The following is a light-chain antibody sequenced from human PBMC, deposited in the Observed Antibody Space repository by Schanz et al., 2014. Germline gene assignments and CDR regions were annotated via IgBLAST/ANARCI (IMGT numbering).Light chain of an antibody. Sequence: DIQMTQSPSTLSASVGDRVTITCRASQSISTLLAWYQQKPGKAPKLLIYDASSLESGVPSRFSGSGSGTEFTLTISSPEPDDFATYYWQQYDNLPITFGQGTRLEVK. CDR3: QQYDNLPIT. CDR2: DAS. J-gene: IGKJ5*01. CDR1: QSISTL. V-gene: IGKV1-5*01.